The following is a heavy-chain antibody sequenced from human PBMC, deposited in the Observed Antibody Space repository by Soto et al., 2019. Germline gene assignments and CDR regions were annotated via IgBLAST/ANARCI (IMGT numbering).Heavy chain of an antibody. D-gene: IGHD3-22*01. V-gene: IGHV3-15*01. CDR1: GFTFSNAW. CDR3: TTPQSRYYYDSSGYIDY. Sequence: PGGSLRLSCAASGFTFSNAWMSWVRQAPGKGLEWVGRIKSKTDGGTTDYAAPVKGRFTISRDDSKNTLYLQMNSLKTEDTAVYYCTTPQSRYYYDSSGYIDYWGQGTLVTVSS. J-gene: IGHJ4*02. CDR2: IKSKTDGGTT.